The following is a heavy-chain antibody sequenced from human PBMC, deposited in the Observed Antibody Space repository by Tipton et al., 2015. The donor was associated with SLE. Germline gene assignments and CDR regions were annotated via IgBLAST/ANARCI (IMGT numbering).Heavy chain of an antibody. CDR3: AKASGGVYGTEYFDY. Sequence: GSLRLSCVVSGLMFRSRGTHWVRQAPGKGLEWVSAVSGSGGTTNYADSVKGRFTISRDNSKNTLYLQMNSLRPQDTAVYYCAKASGGVYGTEYFDYWGQGTLVTVSS. D-gene: IGHD5/OR15-5a*01. V-gene: IGHV3-23*01. CDR1: GLMFRSRG. CDR2: VSGSGGTT. J-gene: IGHJ4*02.